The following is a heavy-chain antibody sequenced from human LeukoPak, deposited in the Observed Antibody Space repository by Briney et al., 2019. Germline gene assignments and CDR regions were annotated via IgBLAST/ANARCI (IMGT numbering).Heavy chain of an antibody. D-gene: IGHD6-6*01. V-gene: IGHV1-8*01. CDR3: ARGSWGEIAGRKSFEF. J-gene: IGHJ4*02. Sequence: ASVTVSSKASEYTFTTYDINGVGQARGQGGEWRGWMNPNSGKTGYAQKFQRRVTLTRVTSISTAYMDLNNLTSEDTAVYYCARGSWGEIAGRKSFEFWGQGSLVTVSS. CDR2: MNPNSGKT. CDR1: EYTFTTYD.